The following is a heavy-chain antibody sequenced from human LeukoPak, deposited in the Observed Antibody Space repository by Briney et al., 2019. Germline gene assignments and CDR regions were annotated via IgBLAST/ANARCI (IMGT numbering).Heavy chain of an antibody. CDR2: IYYSGST. J-gene: IGHJ4*02. D-gene: IGHD1-26*01. Sequence: PSETLSLTCTVSGGSISSYYWSWIRQPPWKGLEWIGDIYYSGSTNYNPSLKSRVNISVDTSKNQFSLRLSSVTAADTAVYYSARLASGSYGPLTPFDYWGQGTLVTVSS. CDR3: ARLASGSYGPLTPFDY. CDR1: GGSISSYY. V-gene: IGHV4-59*08.